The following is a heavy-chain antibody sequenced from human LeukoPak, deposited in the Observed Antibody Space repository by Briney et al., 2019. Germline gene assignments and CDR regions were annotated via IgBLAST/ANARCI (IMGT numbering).Heavy chain of an antibody. Sequence: SETLSLTCTVSGGSISSNTYFCAWIRQPPGKGLEWIGTIYYSGGTHYNPSLNSRVTISVDTSKNQFSLKVTSVTAADTAVYYCARLAYCSGGSCHHDYWGQGTLVTVSS. V-gene: IGHV4-39*01. D-gene: IGHD2-15*01. CDR2: IYYSGGT. CDR3: ARLAYCSGGSCHHDY. J-gene: IGHJ4*02. CDR1: GGSISSNTYF.